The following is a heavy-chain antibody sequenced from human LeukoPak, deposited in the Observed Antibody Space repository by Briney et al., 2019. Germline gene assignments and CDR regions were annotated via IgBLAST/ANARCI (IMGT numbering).Heavy chain of an antibody. CDR1: GYTFTGYY. V-gene: IGHV1-2*02. CDR2: INPNSGGT. Sequence: ASVKVSCKASGYTFTGYYMHWVRQAPGQGLEWMGWINPNSGGTNYAQKFQGRVTMTRDASISTANMELSRLRSDDTAVYYCARDPTWELLFDYWGQETLVTVSS. D-gene: IGHD1-26*01. J-gene: IGHJ4*02. CDR3: ARDPTWELLFDY.